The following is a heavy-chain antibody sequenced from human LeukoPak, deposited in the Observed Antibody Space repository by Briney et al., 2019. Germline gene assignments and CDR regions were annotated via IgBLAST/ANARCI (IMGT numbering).Heavy chain of an antibody. V-gene: IGHV1-69*05. D-gene: IGHD1-26*01. Sequence: SVNVSCKASGGTFSSYAISWVRQAPGQGLGWMGGIIPIFGKAKYAQKFQGRVTITTDESTSTAYMELSSLRSEDTAVYYCARGARGDWFDPWGQGTLVTVSS. CDR1: GGTFSSYA. CDR3: ARGARGDWFDP. J-gene: IGHJ5*02. CDR2: IIPIFGKA.